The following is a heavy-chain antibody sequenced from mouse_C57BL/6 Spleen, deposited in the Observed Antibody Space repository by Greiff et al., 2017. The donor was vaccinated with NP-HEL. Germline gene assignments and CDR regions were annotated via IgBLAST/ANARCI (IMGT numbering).Heavy chain of an antibody. CDR1: GYTFTSYW. CDR3: AREGNDSYGYFDV. D-gene: IGHD2-4*01. CDR2: IDPSDSET. V-gene: IGHV1-52*01. J-gene: IGHJ1*03. Sequence: QVQLQQPGAELVRPGSSVKLSCKASGYTFTSYWMHWVKQRPIQGLEWIGNIDPSDSETHYNQKFKDKATLTVDKSSSTAYMQLSSLTSEDSAVYYCAREGNDSYGYFDVWGTGTTVTVSS.